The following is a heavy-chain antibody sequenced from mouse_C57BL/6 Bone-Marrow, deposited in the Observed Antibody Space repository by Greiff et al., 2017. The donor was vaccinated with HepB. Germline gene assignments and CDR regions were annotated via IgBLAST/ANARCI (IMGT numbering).Heavy chain of an antibody. CDR3: ARQTTTVVGAY. Sequence: EVKLEESGGDLVKPGGSLKLSCAASGFTFSSYGMSWVRQTPDKRLEWVATISSGGSYTYYPDSVKGRFTISRDNAKNTLYLQMSSLKSEDTAMYYCARQTTTVVGAYWGQGTLVTVSA. CDR2: ISSGGSYT. CDR1: GFTFSSYG. V-gene: IGHV5-6*02. D-gene: IGHD1-1*01. J-gene: IGHJ3*01.